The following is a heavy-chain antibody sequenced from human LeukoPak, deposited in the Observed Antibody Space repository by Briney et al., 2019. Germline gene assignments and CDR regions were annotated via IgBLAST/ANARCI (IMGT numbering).Heavy chain of an antibody. CDR1: GFTFSDYY. J-gene: IGHJ4*02. D-gene: IGHD2-2*01. Sequence: PGGSLRLSCAASGFTFSDYYMSWIRQAPGKGLEWVSYISSSGSTIYYADSVKGRFTISRDNAKNSLYLQMNSLRAEHTAVYYCARAQDIVVVPAATFDYWGQGTLVTVSS. CDR2: ISSSGSTI. V-gene: IGHV3-11*01. CDR3: ARAQDIVVVPAATFDY.